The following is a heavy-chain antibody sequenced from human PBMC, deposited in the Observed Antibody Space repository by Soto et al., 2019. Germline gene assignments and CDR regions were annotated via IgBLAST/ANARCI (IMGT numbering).Heavy chain of an antibody. CDR2: IYIIGNT. Sequence: PSETLSLTCTVSGGSISSYYWSWIRQPPGKGLEWIGFIYIIGNTNYNPSLKSRVTISGDTSKNQFSLKLTSVTAADTAVYYCARGSILAAYSHFDYWGQGTLVTVSS. V-gene: IGHV4-59*01. J-gene: IGHJ4*02. D-gene: IGHD3-9*01. CDR1: GGSISSYY. CDR3: ARGSILAAYSHFDY.